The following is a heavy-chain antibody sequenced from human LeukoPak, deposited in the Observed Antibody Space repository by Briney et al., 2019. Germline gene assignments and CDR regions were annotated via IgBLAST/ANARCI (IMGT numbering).Heavy chain of an antibody. J-gene: IGHJ6*03. D-gene: IGHD3-22*01. CDR1: GGSFSGYY. CDR2: INHSGST. Sequence: PSETLSLTCAVYGGSFSGYYWSWIRQPPGKGLEWIGEINHSGSTNYNPSLKSRVTISVDTSKNQFSLKLSSVTAADTAVYYCARVGQYYYDSSGYYFYYYYYYMDVWGKGTTVTISS. V-gene: IGHV4-34*01. CDR3: ARVGQYYYDSSGYYFYYYYYYMDV.